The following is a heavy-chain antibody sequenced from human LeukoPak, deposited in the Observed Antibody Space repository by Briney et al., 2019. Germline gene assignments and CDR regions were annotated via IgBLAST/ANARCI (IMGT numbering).Heavy chain of an antibody. Sequence: SETLSLTCTVSGGSISSSAYHWGWIRQPPGKGLEWIGSIHIGGSTYYNPSFKSRVTISVDTSKNQFSLKLSSVTAADTAVYYCARGRGYYYYYMDVWGKGTTVTVSS. CDR3: ARGRGYYYYYMDV. CDR1: GGSISSSAYH. V-gene: IGHV4-39*07. J-gene: IGHJ6*03. CDR2: IHIGGST.